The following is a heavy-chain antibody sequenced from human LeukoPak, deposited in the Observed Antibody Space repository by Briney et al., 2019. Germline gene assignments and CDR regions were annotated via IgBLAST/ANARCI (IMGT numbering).Heavy chain of an antibody. V-gene: IGHV7-4-1*02. J-gene: IGHJ4*02. CDR2: INTNTGNP. D-gene: IGHD3-22*01. CDR3: ARRPERTRYYDSSGYQIDY. Sequence: ASVKVSCKASGYTFTTYIMNWVRQAPGQGLEWMGWINTNTGNPTYAQGFTGRFVFSLDTSVSTAYLQISSLKAEDTAVYYCARRPERTRYYDSSGYQIDYWGQGTLVTVSS. CDR1: GYTFTTYI.